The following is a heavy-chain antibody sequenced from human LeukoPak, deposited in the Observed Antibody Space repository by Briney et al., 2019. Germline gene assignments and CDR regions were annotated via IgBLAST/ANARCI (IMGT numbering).Heavy chain of an antibody. V-gene: IGHV3-33*08. CDR3: ARGGVTPNRGIRYFES. D-gene: IGHD3-10*01. CDR2: IWSDGSYE. CDR1: GFTFSSYG. Sequence: GRSLRLSCAASGFTFSSYGMHWVRQAPGKGLEWVAVIWSDGSYEHYGDSVKDRFSISRDNGKNTVYLQMNSLRAEDTAIYYCARGGVTPNRGIRYFESWGQGTLVTVSS. J-gene: IGHJ4*02.